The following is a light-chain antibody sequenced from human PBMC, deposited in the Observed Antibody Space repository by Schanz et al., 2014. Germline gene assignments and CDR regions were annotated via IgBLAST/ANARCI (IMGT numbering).Light chain of an antibody. CDR2: DVS. V-gene: IGLV2-11*01. CDR1: SSDVGGYNY. Sequence: QSALTQPRSVSGSPGQSVTISCTGTSSDVGGYNYVSWYQQHPGKAPKLMIYDVSKRPSGVPDRFSGSKSGNTASLTVSGLQADDEADYYCCSYADGSTLIFGGGTKLTVL. J-gene: IGLJ2*01. CDR3: CSYADGSTLI.